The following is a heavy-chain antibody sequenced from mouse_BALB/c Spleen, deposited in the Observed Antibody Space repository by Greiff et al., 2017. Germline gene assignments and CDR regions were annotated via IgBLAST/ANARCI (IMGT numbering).Heavy chain of an antibody. CDR2: ISSGSSTI. Sequence: EVQLVESGGGLMQPGGSRKLSCAASGFTFSSFGMHWVRQAPEKGLEWVAYISSGSSTIYYADTVKGRFTISRDNPKNTLFLQMTSLRSEDTAMYYCAREGEIYYGNYYAMDYWGQGTSVTVSS. CDR3: AREGEIYYGNYYAMDY. CDR1: GFTFSSFG. V-gene: IGHV5-17*02. D-gene: IGHD2-1*01. J-gene: IGHJ4*01.